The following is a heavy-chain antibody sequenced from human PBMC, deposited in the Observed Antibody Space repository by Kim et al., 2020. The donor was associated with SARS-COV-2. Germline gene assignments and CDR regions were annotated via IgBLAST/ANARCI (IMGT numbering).Heavy chain of an antibody. Sequence: GGSLRLSCTASGFTFGDYAMSWFRQAPGKGLEWVGFIRSKAYGGTTEYAASVKGRFTISRDDSKSIAYLQMNSLKTEDTAVYYCTRTTTLEHKSVVAACFEGDCYPNLDYWGQGTLVTVSS. V-gene: IGHV3-49*03. CDR2: IRSKAYGGTT. CDR1: GFTFGDYA. D-gene: IGHD2-15*01. CDR3: TRTTTLEHKSVVAACFEGDCYPNLDY. J-gene: IGHJ4*02.